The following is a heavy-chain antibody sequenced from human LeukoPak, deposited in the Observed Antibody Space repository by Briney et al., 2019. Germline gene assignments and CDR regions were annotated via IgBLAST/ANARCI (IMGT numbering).Heavy chain of an antibody. CDR1: GYTFTSYY. V-gene: IGHV1-46*01. Sequence: ASVKVSCKASGYTFTSYYMHWVRQAPGQGLEWMGIINPSGGSTSYAQKFQGRVTMTRDTSTSTVYMELSSLRSEDTAVYYCALLRIAAADPDYWGQGTLVTVSS. CDR3: ALLRIAAADPDY. D-gene: IGHD6-13*01. CDR2: INPSGGST. J-gene: IGHJ4*02.